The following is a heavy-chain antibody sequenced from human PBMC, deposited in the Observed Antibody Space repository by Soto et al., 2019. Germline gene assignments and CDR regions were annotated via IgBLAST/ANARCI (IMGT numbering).Heavy chain of an antibody. CDR2: INHSGST. CDR3: ARGKGYCSGGSCYRPGKMDV. CDR1: GGSFSGYY. V-gene: IGHV4-34*01. Sequence: QVQLQQWGAGLLKPSETLSLTCAVYGGSFSGYYWSWIRQPPGKGLEWIGEINHSGSTNYNPSLKRRVTISVDTSKNQFSLKLSSVTAADTAVYYCARGKGYCSGGSCYRPGKMDVWGKGTTVTVSS. J-gene: IGHJ6*04. D-gene: IGHD2-15*01.